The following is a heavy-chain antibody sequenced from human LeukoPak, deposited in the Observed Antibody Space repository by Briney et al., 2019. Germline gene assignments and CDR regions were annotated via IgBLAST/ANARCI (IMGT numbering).Heavy chain of an antibody. V-gene: IGHV4-38-2*02. CDR3: ARDKYYYDSSGRGLDY. Sequence: PSETLSLTCTVSGYSISSGYYWGWIRQPPGKGLEWIGSIYHSGSTYYNPSLKSRVTMSVDTSKNQFSLKLSSVTAADTAVHYCARDKYYYDSSGRGLDYWGQGTLVTVSS. D-gene: IGHD3-22*01. CDR2: IYHSGST. CDR1: GYSISSGYY. J-gene: IGHJ4*02.